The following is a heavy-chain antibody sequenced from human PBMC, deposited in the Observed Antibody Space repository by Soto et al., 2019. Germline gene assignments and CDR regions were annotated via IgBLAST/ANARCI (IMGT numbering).Heavy chain of an antibody. CDR1: GGSFSGYY. CDR2: INHSGST. J-gene: IGHJ6*03. Sequence: SETLSLTCAVYGGSFSGYYWSWIRQPPGKGLEWIGEINHSGSTNYNPSLKSRVTISVDTSKNQFSLKLSSVTAADTAVYYCVYQLLYAYYYMDVWGKGTTVTVSS. CDR3: VYQLLYAYYYMDV. V-gene: IGHV4-34*01. D-gene: IGHD2-2*02.